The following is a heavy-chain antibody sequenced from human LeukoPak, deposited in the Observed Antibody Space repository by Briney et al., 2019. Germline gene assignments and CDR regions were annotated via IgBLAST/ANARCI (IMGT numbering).Heavy chain of an antibody. CDR3: ARDSSGWYGAFDI. CDR2: INPSGGST. CDR1: GYTFSGYY. V-gene: IGHV1-46*01. Sequence: ASVKVSCKASGYTFSGYYMHWVRQAPGQGLEWMGIINPSGGSTSYAQKFQGRVTMTRDTSTSTVYMELSSLGSEDTAVYYCARDSSGWYGAFDIWGQGTMVTVSS. J-gene: IGHJ3*02. D-gene: IGHD6-19*01.